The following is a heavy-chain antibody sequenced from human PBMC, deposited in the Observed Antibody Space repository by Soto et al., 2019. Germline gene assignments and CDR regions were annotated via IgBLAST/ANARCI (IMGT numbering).Heavy chain of an antibody. CDR3: AKDASYDSSGHWTPLDY. CDR2: ISGRGGST. CDR1: GFTFPSYA. J-gene: IGHJ4*02. D-gene: IGHD3-22*01. Sequence: EVQLLESGGGLVQPGGSLRLSCAASGFTFPSYAMTWVRQAPGKGLEWVSAISGRGGSTYYADSVKGRFTISRDNSKNPMYLEMNSLRVEDTAVYYCAKDASYDSSGHWTPLDYLGQGTLVTVSS. V-gene: IGHV3-23*01.